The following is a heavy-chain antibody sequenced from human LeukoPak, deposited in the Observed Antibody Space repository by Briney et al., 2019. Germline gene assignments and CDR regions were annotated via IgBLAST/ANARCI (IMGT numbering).Heavy chain of an antibody. Sequence: GGSLRLSCAASGFTFSSYEMNWVRQAPGKGLEWVSYISSSGSTIYYADSVKGRFTISRDNAKNSLYLQMNSLRAEDTAVYYCARDTREYYLGAFDIWGQGTMVTVSS. CDR1: GFTFSSYE. V-gene: IGHV3-48*03. CDR2: ISSSGSTI. D-gene: IGHD2/OR15-2a*01. CDR3: ARDTREYYLGAFDI. J-gene: IGHJ3*02.